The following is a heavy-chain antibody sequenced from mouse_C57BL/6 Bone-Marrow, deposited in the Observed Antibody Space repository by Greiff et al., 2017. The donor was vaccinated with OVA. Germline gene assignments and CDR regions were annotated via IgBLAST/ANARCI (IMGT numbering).Heavy chain of an antibody. V-gene: IGHV1-54*01. CDR3: ARDGYYIFDV. CDR1: GYAFTNYL. J-gene: IGHJ1*03. Sequence: VQLQQPGAELVKPGASVKVSCKTSGYAFTNYLIEWVKQRPGQGLEWIGVINPGSGGTNYNEKFKGKATLTADKSSSTAYMQLSSLTSEDSAVYFCARDGYYIFDVWGTGTTVTVSS. D-gene: IGHD2-3*01. CDR2: INPGSGGT.